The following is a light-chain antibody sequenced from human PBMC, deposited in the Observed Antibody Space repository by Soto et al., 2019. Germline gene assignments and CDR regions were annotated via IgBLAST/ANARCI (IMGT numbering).Light chain of an antibody. CDR1: QNIRRT. Sequence: VMTQSPATLSVSPGETATLSCKASQNIRRTLAWYQQKPGQPPRLLIYGASTRVTGIPARFSGNGSGTEFTHTPCRRQSEDFPFHYRHQYNSWPPCTFGQGTKVEV. CDR2: GAS. CDR3: HQYNSWPPCT. V-gene: IGKV3D-15*01. J-gene: IGKJ1*01.